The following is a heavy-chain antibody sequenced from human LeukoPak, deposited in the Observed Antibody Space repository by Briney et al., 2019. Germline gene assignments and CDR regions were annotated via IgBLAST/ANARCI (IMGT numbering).Heavy chain of an antibody. Sequence: SETLSLTCTVSGGSISSYYWSWIRQSPGKGLEWTGYIYYRGSTSYSPSLKSRVTISVDTSKNQFSLKLRTVTAADTAVYYCAIFPLNYAEYYFDYWGQGILVTVSS. D-gene: IGHD2-2*01. CDR3: AIFPLNYAEYYFDY. V-gene: IGHV4-59*08. CDR2: IYYRGST. J-gene: IGHJ4*02. CDR1: GGSISSYY.